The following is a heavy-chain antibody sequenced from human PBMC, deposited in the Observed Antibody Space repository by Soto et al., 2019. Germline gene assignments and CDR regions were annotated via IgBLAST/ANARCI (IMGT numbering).Heavy chain of an antibody. V-gene: IGHV1-18*01. Sequence: VASVKVSCKASGYTFTSYGISWVRQAPGQGLEWMGWISAYNGNTNYAQKLQGRVTMTTDTSTSTAYMELRSLRSDDTAVYYCARVAFGGVIVDGEFDYWGQGTLVTVSS. CDR1: GYTFTSYG. CDR3: ARVAFGGVIVDGEFDY. CDR2: ISAYNGNT. D-gene: IGHD3-16*02. J-gene: IGHJ4*02.